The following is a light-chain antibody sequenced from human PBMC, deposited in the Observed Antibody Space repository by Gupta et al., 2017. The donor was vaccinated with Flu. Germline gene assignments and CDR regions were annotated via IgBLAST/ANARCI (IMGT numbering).Light chain of an antibody. V-gene: IGLV2-11*01. CDR2: DVS. CDR3: CSYAGSYTLVV. Sequence: QSALTQPRSVSGSPGQSVTISCTGTSSDVGGYNYVSWYQQHPGKAPKLMIYDVSKRPSGVPDRFSGSKSGNTASLTISGLQAEDEADYYCCSYAGSYTLVVFG. CDR1: SSDVGGYNY. J-gene: IGLJ2*01.